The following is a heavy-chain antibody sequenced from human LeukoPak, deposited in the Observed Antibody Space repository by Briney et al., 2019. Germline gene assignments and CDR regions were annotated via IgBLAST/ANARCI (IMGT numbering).Heavy chain of an antibody. CDR3: ARAGEVLLWFGELSPRGTAHYGMDV. CDR1: GYSFSTYA. J-gene: IGHJ6*02. D-gene: IGHD3-10*01. CDR2: ISAYNGNT. Sequence: ASVKVSCKAYGYSFSTYAISWVRQAPGQGLEWMGWISAYNGNTNYAQKLQGRVTMTTDTSTSTAYMELRSLRSDDTAVYYCARAGEVLLWFGELSPRGTAHYGMDVWGQGTTVTVSS. V-gene: IGHV1-18*01.